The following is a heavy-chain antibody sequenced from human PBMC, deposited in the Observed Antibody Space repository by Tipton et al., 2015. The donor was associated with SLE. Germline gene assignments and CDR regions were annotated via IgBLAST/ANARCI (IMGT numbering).Heavy chain of an antibody. D-gene: IGHD5-12*01. J-gene: IGHJ4*02. V-gene: IGHV4-39*07. CDR1: GGSITSSSYF. Sequence: TLSLTCTVSGGSITSSSYFWGWIRQSPGKGLEWIGNINTGGGTYRNPSLKSRVSISVDTSTNRLFLNLISVTAADTALYYCARLISAYDCNFDYWGQGTLVTVSS. CDR2: INTGGGT. CDR3: ARLISAYDCNFDY.